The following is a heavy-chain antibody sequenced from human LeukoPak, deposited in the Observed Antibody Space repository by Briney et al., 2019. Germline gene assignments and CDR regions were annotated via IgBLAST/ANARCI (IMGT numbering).Heavy chain of an antibody. V-gene: IGHV4-39*07. J-gene: IGHJ4*02. CDR3: ARRTAMVTKHTSPFDY. D-gene: IGHD5-18*01. CDR2: IYYSGST. Sequence: SETLSLTCTVSGGSISGSSYYWGWIRQPPGKGLEWIGSIYYSGSTYYNPSLKSRVTISVDTSKNQFSLKLSSVTAADTAVYYCARRTAMVTKHTSPFDYWGQGTLVTVSS. CDR1: GGSISGSSYY.